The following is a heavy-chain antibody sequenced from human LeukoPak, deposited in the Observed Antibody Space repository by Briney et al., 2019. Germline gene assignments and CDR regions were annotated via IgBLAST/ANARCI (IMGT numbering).Heavy chain of an antibody. CDR1: GYTSTGYY. J-gene: IGHJ4*02. Sequence: ASVKVSCKASGYTSTGYYMHWVRQAPGQGLEWMGWINPNSGGTNYAQKFQGRVTMTRDTSISTAYMELSRLRSDDTAVYYCASDSQTYDSSGDFDYWGQGTLVTVSS. CDR2: INPNSGGT. D-gene: IGHD3-22*01. CDR3: ASDSQTYDSSGDFDY. V-gene: IGHV1-2*02.